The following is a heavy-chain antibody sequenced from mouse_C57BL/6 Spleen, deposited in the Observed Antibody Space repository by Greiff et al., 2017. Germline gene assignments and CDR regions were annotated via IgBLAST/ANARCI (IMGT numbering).Heavy chain of an antibody. CDR2: IDPSDSYT. CDR1: GYTFTSYW. J-gene: IGHJ3*01. D-gene: IGHD1-1*01. V-gene: IGHV1-69*01. Sequence: VQLQQPGAELVMPGASVQLSCKASGYTFTSYWMHWVKQRPGQGLEWIGEIDPSDSYTNYNQKFKGKSTLTVDKSSSTAYMQLSSLASEDSAVYYCARARYYCGSSYVGFAYWGQGTLVTVSA. CDR3: ARARYYCGSSYVGFAY.